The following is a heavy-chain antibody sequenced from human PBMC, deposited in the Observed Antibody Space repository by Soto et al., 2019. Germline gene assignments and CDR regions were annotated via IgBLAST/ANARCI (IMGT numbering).Heavy chain of an antibody. CDR2: INEDGSTI. V-gene: IGHV3-74*01. D-gene: IGHD3-16*01. CDR1: GFTFSSYW. J-gene: IGHJ4*02. Sequence: EVQLVESGGGLVQPGGSLRLSCAASGFTFSSYWMHWVRQAPGKGLVWVSRINEDGSTINYADSVKGRFTISRDNAKNTLYRKMNGRGAGDRVVYFCKGDGGGGGGYWGQGTLVTVSS. CDR3: KGDGGGGGGY.